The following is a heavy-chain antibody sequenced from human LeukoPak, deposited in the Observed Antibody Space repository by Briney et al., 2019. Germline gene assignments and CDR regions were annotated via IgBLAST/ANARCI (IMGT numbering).Heavy chain of an antibody. J-gene: IGHJ3*02. CDR2: ISAYNGNT. V-gene: IGHV1-18*01. Sequence: ASVKVSCKASGYTFTSYGISWVRQAPGQGLEWMGWISAYNGNTNYAQKLQGRVTMTTDTSTSTAYMELRSLRSDDTAVYYCARLLDRAAGRGNAFDIWGQGTMVTVSS. CDR1: GYTFTSYG. D-gene: IGHD6-13*01. CDR3: ARLLDRAAGRGNAFDI.